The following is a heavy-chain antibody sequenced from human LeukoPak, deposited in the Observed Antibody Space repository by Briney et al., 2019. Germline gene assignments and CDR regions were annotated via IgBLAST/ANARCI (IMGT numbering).Heavy chain of an antibody. V-gene: IGHV5-51*01. CDR1: GYNFTNHW. J-gene: IGHJ4*02. CDR3: ARRDSGLLNGYDFDY. Sequence: GESLKISCKASGYNFTNHWIGWVRQMPGKGLEWMGIIYPGDSDTRYSPSFQGQVTISADKSISTAYLQWSSLKASDTAMYYCARRDSGLLNGYDFDYWGQGTLVTVSS. D-gene: IGHD6-25*01. CDR2: IYPGDSDT.